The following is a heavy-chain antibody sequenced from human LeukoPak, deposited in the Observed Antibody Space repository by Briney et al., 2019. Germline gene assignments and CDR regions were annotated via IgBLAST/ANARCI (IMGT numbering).Heavy chain of an antibody. CDR3: AAVSTIGLGSGYSNDAFDI. CDR1: GFTFTRSA. D-gene: IGHD3-22*01. J-gene: IGHJ3*02. V-gene: IGHV1-58*02. CDR2: IVVGSGNT. Sequence: ASVKVSCKASGFTFTRSAMQWVRQARGQRLEWIGWIVVGSGNTNYAQKFQERVTITRDMSTSTAYMELSSLRSEDTAVYYCAAVSTIGLGSGYSNDAFDIWGQGTMVTVSS.